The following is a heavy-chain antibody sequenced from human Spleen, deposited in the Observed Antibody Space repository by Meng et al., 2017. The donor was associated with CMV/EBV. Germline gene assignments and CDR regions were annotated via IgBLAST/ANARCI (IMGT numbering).Heavy chain of an antibody. CDR3: ARDKGGVVNYDPIK. J-gene: IGHJ4*02. V-gene: IGHV4-34*01. D-gene: IGHD3-3*01. CDR1: GGSFSGYY. Sequence: SETLSLTCAVYGGSFSGYYWSWIRQPPGKGLEWIGSIYYSGSTYYNPSLKSRVTISVDTSKNQFSLKLSSVTAADTAVYYCARDKGGVVNYDPIKWGQGTLVTVSS. CDR2: IYYSGST.